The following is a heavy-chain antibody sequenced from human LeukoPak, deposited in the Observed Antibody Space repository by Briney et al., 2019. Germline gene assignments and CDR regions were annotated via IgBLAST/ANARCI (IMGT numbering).Heavy chain of an antibody. V-gene: IGHV3-23*01. CDR1: GFTFSTHG. J-gene: IGHJ4*02. CDR3: ARDSGWLRYHD. D-gene: IGHD5-12*01. CDR2: IGGSIGHST. Sequence: GGSLRLSCAASGFTFSTHGMNWVRQAPGKGLEWVSGIGGSIGHSTHYADSVKGRFTISRDNSKNMVYLQMDSLRAEDTALYYCARDSGWLRYHDWGQGALVTVSS.